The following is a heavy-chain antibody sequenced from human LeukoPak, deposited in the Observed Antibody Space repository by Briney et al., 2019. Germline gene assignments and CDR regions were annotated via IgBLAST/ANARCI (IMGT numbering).Heavy chain of an antibody. Sequence: GGSLRLSCAASRLTFSSYAMHWVRQPPGKGLEWVAVIPYDGNSKYYADSVRGRFTISRDNSKNTLYLQMNSLRPEDTAVYYCARVDSSGYYYPDYWGQGTLVTVSS. V-gene: IGHV3-30-3*01. J-gene: IGHJ4*02. CDR2: IPYDGNSK. D-gene: IGHD3-22*01. CDR1: RLTFSSYA. CDR3: ARVDSSGYYYPDY.